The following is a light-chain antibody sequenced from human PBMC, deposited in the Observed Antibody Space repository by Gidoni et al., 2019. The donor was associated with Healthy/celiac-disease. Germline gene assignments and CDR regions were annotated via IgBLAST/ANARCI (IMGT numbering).Light chain of an antibody. J-gene: IGLJ1*01. CDR2: GKN. Sequence: SSELTQDPSVSVALGLTVRIKCQGDSLRSYYAIWYQQKPGQAPVLVIYGKNNRPSGIPDRFSGSSSGNTASLTITGAQAEDEADYYCNSRDSSGNHQVFGTGTKVTVL. CDR1: SLRSYY. CDR3: NSRDSSGNHQV. V-gene: IGLV3-19*01.